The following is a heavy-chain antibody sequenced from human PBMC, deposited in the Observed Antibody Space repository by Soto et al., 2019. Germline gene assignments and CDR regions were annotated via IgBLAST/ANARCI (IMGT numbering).Heavy chain of an antibody. D-gene: IGHD3-16*01. V-gene: IGHV3-23*01. CDR2: VKGNGGST. CDR3: TRGLGSLDPFDA. CDR1: GFIFNNYV. J-gene: IGHJ3*01. Sequence: EVLLLESGGGFVQPGGSLRLSCAASGFIFNNYVMTWVRQAPGKGLEWVSGVKGNGGSTHYADSVKGRFTISRDDSKNALYLQMNSVRADDTAVYHCTRGLGSLDPFDAWGPGTRVTVSS.